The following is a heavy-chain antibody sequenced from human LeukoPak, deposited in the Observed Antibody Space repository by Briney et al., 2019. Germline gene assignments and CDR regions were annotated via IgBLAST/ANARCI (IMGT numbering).Heavy chain of an antibody. Sequence: GGSLRLSCAASGFTFSSYAMSWVRQAPGKGLEWVSAISGSGGSTYYADSVKGRFTISRDNAKNTLHLQMNSLRAEDTAVYYCARSGQWLGAEYFQHWGQGSLVTVSS. V-gene: IGHV3-23*01. CDR1: GFTFSSYA. CDR3: ARSGQWLGAEYFQH. CDR2: ISGSGGST. D-gene: IGHD6-19*01. J-gene: IGHJ1*01.